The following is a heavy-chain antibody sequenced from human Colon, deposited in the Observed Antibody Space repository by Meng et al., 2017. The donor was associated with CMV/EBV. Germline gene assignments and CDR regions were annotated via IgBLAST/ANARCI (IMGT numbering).Heavy chain of an antibody. Sequence: ASVKVSCKASGYTFTGYYMHWVRQAPGQGLEWMGWINPNSGGTNYAQKFQGRVTMTRDTSISTAYMELSRLRSDDTAVYYCVAARSGYYAHFDYWGQGTLVTVSS. CDR3: VAARSGYYAHFDY. V-gene: IGHV1-2*02. CDR1: GYTFTGYY. J-gene: IGHJ4*02. D-gene: IGHD3-3*01. CDR2: INPNSGGT.